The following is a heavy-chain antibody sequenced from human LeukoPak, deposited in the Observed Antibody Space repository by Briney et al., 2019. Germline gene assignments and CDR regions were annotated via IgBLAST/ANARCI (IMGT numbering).Heavy chain of an antibody. CDR2: ISAYNGNT. J-gene: IGHJ4*02. V-gene: IGHV1-18*01. D-gene: IGHD5-18*01. CDR1: GYTFTSYA. CDR3: ARAYYSYGSSCED. Sequence: ASVKVSCKASGYTFTSYAMHWVRQAPGQRLEWMGWISAYNGNTNYAQKLQGRVTMTTDTSTSTAYMELRSLRSDDTAVYYCARAYYSYGSSCEDWGQGTLVTVSS.